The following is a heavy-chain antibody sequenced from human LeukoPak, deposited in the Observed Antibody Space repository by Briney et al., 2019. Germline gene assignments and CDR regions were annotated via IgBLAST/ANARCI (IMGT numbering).Heavy chain of an antibody. CDR2: ISNISTYI. V-gene: IGHV3-21*01. CDR3: ARDILTGSQSRFQH. CDR1: GFTFSGYT. Sequence: PGGSLRLSCAASGFTFSGYTMTWVRQAPGKGLEWVSSISNISTYIYYADSVKGRFTISRDNVQNSLYLQMNSLRVEDTAVYYCARDILTGSQSRFQHWGQGTLVTVSS. J-gene: IGHJ1*01. D-gene: IGHD3-9*01.